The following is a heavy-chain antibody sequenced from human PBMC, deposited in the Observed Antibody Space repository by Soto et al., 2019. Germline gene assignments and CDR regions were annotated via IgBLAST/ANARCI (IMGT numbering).Heavy chain of an antibody. CDR1: GFTFSSYG. Sequence: GGSLRLSCAASGFTFSSYGMHWVRQAPGKGLEWVAVIWYDGSNKYYADSVKGRFTISRDNSKNTLYLQMNSLRAEDTAVYYCARDLTRYGSGTLSGIFGYWGQGTLVTVSS. J-gene: IGHJ4*02. CDR3: ARDLTRYGSGTLSGIFGY. D-gene: IGHD3-10*01. V-gene: IGHV3-33*01. CDR2: IWYDGSNK.